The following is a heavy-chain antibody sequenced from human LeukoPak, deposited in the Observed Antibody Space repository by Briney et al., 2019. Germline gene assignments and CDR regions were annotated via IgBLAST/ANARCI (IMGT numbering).Heavy chain of an antibody. CDR3: TGRLGYSSSWYNQGGSAP. Sequence: GESLKISCKGSGYSFTSYWIGWVRQMPGKGLEWMGIIYPGDSDTRYSPSFQGQVTISADKSISTAYLQWSSLKASDTAMSYCTGRLGYSSSWYNQGGSAPGGQETLSPSPQ. D-gene: IGHD6-13*01. CDR1: GYSFTSYW. J-gene: IGHJ5*02. CDR2: IYPGDSDT. V-gene: IGHV5-51*01.